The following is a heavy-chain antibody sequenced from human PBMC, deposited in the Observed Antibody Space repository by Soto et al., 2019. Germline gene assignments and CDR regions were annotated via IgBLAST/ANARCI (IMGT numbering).Heavy chain of an antibody. J-gene: IGHJ4*02. CDR3: ARVSGYYLPAY. CDR1: GYTFTNYA. V-gene: IGHV1-3*01. D-gene: IGHD5-12*01. Sequence: ASVKVSCKASGYTFTNYATHWVRQAPGQRPEWMGWINAGNGNTKYSQKFQGRVTITRDTSASTAYMELSSLRSEDTAVYYCARVSGYYLPAYWGQGTLVTVSS. CDR2: INAGNGNT.